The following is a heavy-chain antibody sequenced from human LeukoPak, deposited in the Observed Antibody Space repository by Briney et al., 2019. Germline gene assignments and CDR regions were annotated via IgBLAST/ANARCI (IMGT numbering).Heavy chain of an antibody. Sequence: PSQTLSLTCAVSGGSISSGGYSWSWIRQPPGKGLEWIGYIYYSGSTYYNPSLKSRVTISVETSKNQFSLKLSSVTAADTAVYYCARDGRFPPEVLPRYFDYWGQGTLVTVSS. CDR1: GGSISSGGYS. J-gene: IGHJ4*02. D-gene: IGHD1-26*01. CDR2: IYYSGST. V-gene: IGHV4-30-4*07. CDR3: ARDGRFPPEVLPRYFDY.